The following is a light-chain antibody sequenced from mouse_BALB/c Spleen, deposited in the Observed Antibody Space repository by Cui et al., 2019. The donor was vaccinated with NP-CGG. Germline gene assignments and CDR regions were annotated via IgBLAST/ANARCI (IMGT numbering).Light chain of an antibody. CDR2: GTN. V-gene: IGLV1*01. CDR3: ALWYSNHWV. CDR1: TGAVITSNY. Sequence: HAVVTQESALHTSPGETVTLTCRSSTGAVITSNYANWVQEKSDHLFSGLIGGTNNRVPGVPARFSGSLIGDKAALTITGAQTEDEAIYFCALWYSNHWVFGGGTKLTVL. J-gene: IGLJ1*01.